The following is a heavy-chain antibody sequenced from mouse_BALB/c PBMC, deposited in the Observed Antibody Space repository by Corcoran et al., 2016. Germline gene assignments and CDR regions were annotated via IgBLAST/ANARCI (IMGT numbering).Heavy chain of an antibody. V-gene: IGHV8-12*01. J-gene: IGHJ2*01. D-gene: IGHD1-2*01. Sequence: QVTLKESGPGILQPSQPPRLSCSFSGFSLSTSGMGVSWIRQPSGKGLEWLAHIYWDDDKRYNPSLKSRLTISKDTSSNQVFLKITSVDTADTATYYCARRAPLDTTAFFDYWGQGTTLTVSS. CDR1: GFSLSTSGMG. CDR3: ARRAPLDTTAFFDY. CDR2: IYWDDDK.